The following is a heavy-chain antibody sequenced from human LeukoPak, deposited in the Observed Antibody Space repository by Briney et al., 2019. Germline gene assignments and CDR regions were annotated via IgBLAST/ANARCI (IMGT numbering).Heavy chain of an antibody. J-gene: IGHJ4*02. CDR1: GVTVSSNY. V-gene: IGHV3-53*01. CDR3: ARALGSSYGHFDY. Sequence: GGSLRLSCAASGVTVSSNYMSWGRQAPGKGLEWVSVIYSGGSTYYADSVKGRFTISRDNSKNTLYLQMNSMRAEDTAVYYCARALGSSYGHFDYWGQGTLVTVSS. CDR2: IYSGGST. D-gene: IGHD5-18*01.